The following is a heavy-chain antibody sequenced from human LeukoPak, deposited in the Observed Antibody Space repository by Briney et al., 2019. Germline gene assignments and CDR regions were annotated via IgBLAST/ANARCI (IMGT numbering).Heavy chain of an antibody. CDR3: ARVSDDEYGGKSGSNYLTS. V-gene: IGHV4-38-2*02. Sequence: PSETLSVTCTYSGYSIISPIYWGWFRQSPGKGLEWIGNIYHSGSTYSNPSLRSRVTISVDTSKNQFSLKLNSVTAADTAVYYCARVSDDEYGGKSGSNYLTSWGQGTLVTVSS. J-gene: IGHJ4*02. D-gene: IGHD4-23*01. CDR1: GYSIISPIY. CDR2: IYHSGST.